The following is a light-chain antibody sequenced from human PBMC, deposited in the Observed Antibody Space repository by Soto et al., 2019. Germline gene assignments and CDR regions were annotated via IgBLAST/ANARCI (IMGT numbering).Light chain of an antibody. V-gene: IGLV7-46*01. CDR1: TGAVTSGHY. Sequence: QAVVTQESSLTVSPGGTVTLTCGSSTGAVTSGHYPYWFQQKPGQAPRTLIYDISKEYSWTPARFSGSLLGGKAALTLSGAQPEDEAGYFCLLFYSGARVFGGGTKLTVL. CDR2: DIS. J-gene: IGLJ2*01. CDR3: LLFYSGARV.